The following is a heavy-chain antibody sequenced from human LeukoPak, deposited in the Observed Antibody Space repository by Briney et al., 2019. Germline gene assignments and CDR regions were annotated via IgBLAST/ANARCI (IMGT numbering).Heavy chain of an antibody. CDR1: GFTFSSYW. CDR3: ARGARGVSGYYFDF. CDR2: IKQDGSEK. J-gene: IGHJ4*02. Sequence: GGSLRLSCAASGFTFSSYWMSWVRQAPGKGLEWVANIKQDGSEKYYVDSVKGRFTISRDNAKNSLYLQMNSLRAEDTALYYCARGARGVSGYYFDFWGQGTLVTVSS. V-gene: IGHV3-7*03. D-gene: IGHD3-10*01.